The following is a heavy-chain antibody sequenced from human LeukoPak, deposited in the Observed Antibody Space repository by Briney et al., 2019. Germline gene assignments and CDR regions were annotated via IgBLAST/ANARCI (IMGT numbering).Heavy chain of an antibody. V-gene: IGHV4-61*02. D-gene: IGHD3-22*01. J-gene: IGHJ4*02. Sequence: SETLSLTCTVSGGSISSGSYYWSWIRQPAGKGLEWIGRIYTSGSTNYNPSLKSRVTISVDTSKNQFSLQLSSVTAADTAVYYCARRKIVAPPPFDYWGQGTLVTVSS. CDR2: IYTSGST. CDR1: GGSISSGSYY. CDR3: ARRKIVAPPPFDY.